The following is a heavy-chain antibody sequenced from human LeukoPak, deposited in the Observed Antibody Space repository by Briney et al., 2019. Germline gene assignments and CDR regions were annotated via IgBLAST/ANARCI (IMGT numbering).Heavy chain of an antibody. CDR2: ISGSGGST. Sequence: PGGSLRLSCAASGFTFSSYAMSWVRQAPGKGLEWVSAISGSGGSTYYADSVKGRFTISRDNSKNTLYLQMNSLRAEDTAVYYCAKDLLLGYCSSTSCPERPSDAFDIWGQGIMVTVSS. CDR1: GFTFSSYA. CDR3: AKDLLLGYCSSTSCPERPSDAFDI. J-gene: IGHJ3*02. D-gene: IGHD2-2*01. V-gene: IGHV3-23*01.